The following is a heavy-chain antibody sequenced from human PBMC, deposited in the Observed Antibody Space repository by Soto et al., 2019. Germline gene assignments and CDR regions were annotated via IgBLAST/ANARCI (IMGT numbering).Heavy chain of an antibody. J-gene: IGHJ4*02. V-gene: IGHV1-69*02. CDR3: AAGYSSGWSYDY. D-gene: IGHD6-19*01. Sequence: QVQLVQSGAEVKKPGSSVKVSCKASGGTFSSYTISWVRQAPGQGLEWMGRIIPILGRANYAQKFQGRVTITADKSTSTAYMELSSLRSEDMAVYYCAAGYSSGWSYDYSGQGTLVPVSS. CDR1: GGTFSSYT. CDR2: IIPILGRA.